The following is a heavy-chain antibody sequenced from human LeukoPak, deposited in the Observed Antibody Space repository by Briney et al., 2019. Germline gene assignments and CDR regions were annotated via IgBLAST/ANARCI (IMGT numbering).Heavy chain of an antibody. J-gene: IGHJ4*02. V-gene: IGHV3-7*01. D-gene: IGHD6-13*01. Sequence: GGSLRLSCAASGFTFSSYWMSWVRQAPGKGLEWVANIKQDGSEKYYVDSVKSRFTISRDNAKNSLYLQMNSLRAEDTAVYYCARAAPSWYPYYFDYWGQGTLVTVSS. CDR1: GFTFSSYW. CDR2: IKQDGSEK. CDR3: ARAAPSWYPYYFDY.